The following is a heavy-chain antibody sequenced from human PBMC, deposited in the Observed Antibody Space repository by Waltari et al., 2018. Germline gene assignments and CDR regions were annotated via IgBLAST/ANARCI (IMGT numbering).Heavy chain of an antibody. J-gene: IGHJ6*02. V-gene: IGHV4-34*01. CDR3: ARGDRTGIVVVPAAGVMDV. CDR2: INHSGST. Sequence: QVQLQQWGAGLLKPSETLSLTCAVYGGSFSGYYWSWIRQPPGKGLEWIGEINHSGSTNYNPSLKSRGTISVDTSKNQFSLKLSSVTAADTAVYYCARGDRTGIVVVPAAGVMDVWGQGTTVTVSS. CDR1: GGSFSGYY. D-gene: IGHD2-2*01.